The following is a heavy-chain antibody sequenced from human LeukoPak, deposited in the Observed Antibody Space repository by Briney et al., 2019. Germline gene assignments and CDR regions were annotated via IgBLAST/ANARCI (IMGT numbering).Heavy chain of an antibody. D-gene: IGHD6-6*01. V-gene: IGHV3-48*04. Sequence: GGSLRLSCAASGFTFSSYSMNWVRQAPGKGLEWVSYISSSSSTIYYADSVKGRFTISRDNAKNSLYLQMNSLRAEDTAVYYCAREKNSSSRRRRYFDYWGQGTLVTVSS. CDR3: AREKNSSSRRRRYFDY. CDR1: GFTFSSYS. CDR2: ISSSSSTI. J-gene: IGHJ4*02.